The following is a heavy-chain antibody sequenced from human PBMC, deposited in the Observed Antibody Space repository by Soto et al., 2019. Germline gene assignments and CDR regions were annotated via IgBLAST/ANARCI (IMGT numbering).Heavy chain of an antibody. CDR1: GGSISSGDYY. J-gene: IGHJ4*02. D-gene: IGHD3-22*01. CDR2: IYYSGST. CDR3: ARRLKYYDSSGYYSEYFDY. V-gene: IGHV4-30-4*01. Sequence: PSETLSLTCTVSGGSISSGDYYWSWIRQSPGQGLEWIGYIYYSGSTYYNPSLKSRVTISADTSKNQFSLNLNFVTAADTAVYYCARRLKYYDSSGYYSEYFDYWGQGTLVTVSS.